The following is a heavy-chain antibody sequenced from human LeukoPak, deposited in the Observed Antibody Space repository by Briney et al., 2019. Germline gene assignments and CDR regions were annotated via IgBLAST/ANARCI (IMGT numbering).Heavy chain of an antibody. Sequence: PSETLSLTCTVSGGSISSSSYYWGWIRQPPGKGLEWIGSIYYSGSTYYNPSLKSRVTISVDTSKNQFSLKLSSVTAADTAVYYCARPYILTGYYIVWGQGTLVTVSS. J-gene: IGHJ4*02. V-gene: IGHV4-39*01. CDR3: ARPYILTGYYIV. CDR2: IYYSGST. CDR1: GGSISSSSYY. D-gene: IGHD3-9*01.